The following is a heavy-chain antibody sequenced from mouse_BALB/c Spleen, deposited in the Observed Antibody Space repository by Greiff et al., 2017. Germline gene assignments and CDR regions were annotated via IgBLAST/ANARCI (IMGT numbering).Heavy chain of an antibody. D-gene: IGHD1-1*01. CDR1: GFSLTSYG. CDR3: ARGEYYYGSSYVAWFAY. Sequence: VKLQESGPGLVAPSQSLSITCTVSGFSLTSYGVHWVRQPPGKGLEWLGVIWAGGSTNYNSALMSRLSISKDNSKSQVFLKMNSLQTDDTAMYYCARGEYYYGSSYVAWFAYWGQGTLVTVSA. V-gene: IGHV2-9*02. CDR2: IWAGGST. J-gene: IGHJ3*01.